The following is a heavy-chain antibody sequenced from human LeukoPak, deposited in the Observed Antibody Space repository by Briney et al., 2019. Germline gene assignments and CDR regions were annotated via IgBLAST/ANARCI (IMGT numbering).Heavy chain of an antibody. CDR2: IYYSGST. J-gene: IGHJ5*02. V-gene: IGHV4-39*02. Sequence: SETLSLTCTVSVGSISSTNYYWGWIRQPPGKGLEWIGSIYYSGSTYYNPSLKSRLTISVDTSKNHFSLNLSSVTAADTAVYYCARDRSGVSWFDPWGQGTLVTVSS. CDR1: VGSISSTNYY. D-gene: IGHD4-23*01. CDR3: ARDRSGVSWFDP.